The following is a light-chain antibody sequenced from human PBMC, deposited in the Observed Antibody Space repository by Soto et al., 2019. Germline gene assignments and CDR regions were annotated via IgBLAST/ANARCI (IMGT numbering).Light chain of an antibody. J-gene: IGKJ1*01. Sequence: DIQMTQSPSSLSASVGDRVTITCRASQSISSYLNWYQQKPGIAPKLLIYAASSLQSGVPSRFSGSGSGTDFTLTIGSLQPEDFATYYCQQSHSTPWTFGQGTKVEIK. CDR3: QQSHSTPWT. CDR1: QSISSY. V-gene: IGKV1-39*01. CDR2: AAS.